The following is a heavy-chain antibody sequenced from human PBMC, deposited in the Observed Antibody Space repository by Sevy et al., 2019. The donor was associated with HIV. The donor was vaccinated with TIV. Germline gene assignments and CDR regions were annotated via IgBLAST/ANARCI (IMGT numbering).Heavy chain of an antibody. CDR1: GFPFSGYG. J-gene: IGHJ3*01. D-gene: IGHD3-10*01. CDR2: ISHNGLGT. V-gene: IGHV3-23*01. CDR3: TKRGGDGHTIWADALDL. Sequence: GGSLRLSCAASGFPFSGYGMNWVRQVPGRGLEWVSSISHNGLGTYYADSVRGRFTISRDNSKNTLSLQMNNLRAEDTAIYFCTKRGGDGHTIWADALDLWGQGTMVTVSS.